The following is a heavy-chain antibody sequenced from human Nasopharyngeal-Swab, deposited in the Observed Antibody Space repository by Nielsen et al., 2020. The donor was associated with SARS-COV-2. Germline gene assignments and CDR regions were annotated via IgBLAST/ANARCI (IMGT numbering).Heavy chain of an antibody. J-gene: IGHJ4*02. Sequence: GESLKISCAASGFTVRSHYMRWVRQAPGKGLEWVSVIYSGGSTYYADSVKGRFTISRDNPKNTLYLQMNSLRAEDTAVYYCASRRYYYDSSGYSDYWGQGTLVTVSS. CDR1: GFTVRSHY. CDR2: IYSGGST. V-gene: IGHV3-53*01. D-gene: IGHD3-22*01. CDR3: ASRRYYYDSSGYSDY.